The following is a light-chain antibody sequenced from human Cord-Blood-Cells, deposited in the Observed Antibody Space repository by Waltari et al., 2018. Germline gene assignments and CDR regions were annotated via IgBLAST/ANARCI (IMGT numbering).Light chain of an antibody. Sequence: DIPFTQSPSFLSQSVGDRVTITCRASQGIRSYLDGYQQKPVNAPKLLIDDASTVRSGVPSRFSGSGSGTEVTLTISSLQPEDFATYYCQQLNSYPLTFGGGTKVEIK. CDR3: QQLNSYPLT. J-gene: IGKJ4*01. V-gene: IGKV1-9*01. CDR2: DAS. CDR1: QGIRSY.